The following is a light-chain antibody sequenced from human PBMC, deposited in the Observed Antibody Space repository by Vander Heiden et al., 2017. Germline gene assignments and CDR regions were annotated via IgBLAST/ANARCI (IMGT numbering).Light chain of an antibody. CDR1: SIGGKS. J-gene: IGLJ3*02. CDR3: QVCDSSSDHRWV. V-gene: IGLV3-21*02. CDR2: DDS. Sequence: SSVLPPPPSVSGAPGRTASITCWGNSIGGKSGHCYQHKPCQAPVLVVFDDSYRPSGIPERFSVSNSGNTATLTISRVDAGDEADDYCQVCDSSSDHRWVFGGGTKLTVL.